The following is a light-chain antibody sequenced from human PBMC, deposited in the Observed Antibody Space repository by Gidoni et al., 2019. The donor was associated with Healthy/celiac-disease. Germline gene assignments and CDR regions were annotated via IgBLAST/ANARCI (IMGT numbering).Light chain of an antibody. V-gene: IGKV3-20*01. J-gene: IGKJ1*01. CDR3: QQYGSSPQT. CDR2: VAS. Sequence: DTVLTHSPGTLSLSPGESATLSCRASQSVSSSYLAWYQQKPGQAPRLLIYVASSRATGIPDRCSGSGAGTDFTIIISRLEPEDVAVYYYQQYGSSPQTFXQXTKVXIK. CDR1: QSVSSSY.